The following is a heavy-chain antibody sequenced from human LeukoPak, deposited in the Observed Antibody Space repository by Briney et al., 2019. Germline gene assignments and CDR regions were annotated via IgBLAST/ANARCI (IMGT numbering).Heavy chain of an antibody. CDR1: GYTFTSHD. V-gene: IGHV1-8*01. CDR3: VRTPPNWGFDY. CDR2: MSPNSGDT. Sequence: ASVKVSCKASGYTFTSHDINWVRQATGQGLEWMGWMSPNSGDTGYAQKFQGRVTMTSDSSISTAYMELSSLRSGDTAIYYCVRTPPNWGFDYWGQGTLVTVSS. J-gene: IGHJ4*02. D-gene: IGHD7-27*01.